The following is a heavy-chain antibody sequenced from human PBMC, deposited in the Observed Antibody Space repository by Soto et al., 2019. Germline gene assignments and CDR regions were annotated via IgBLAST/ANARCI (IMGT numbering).Heavy chain of an antibody. D-gene: IGHD1-26*01. CDR3: ARLDNTGSYQSFDY. V-gene: IGHV4-39*01. Sequence: QLQLQESGPGLVKPSETLSLTCTVSGGSISSSDYYWDWIRQPPGKGLEWIGTVSYSGSTHFNPSVKSRVTRAVDKSKKQFTRKRSAVTDADTAVYPCARLDNTGSYQSFDYWGQGNLVTASS. CDR2: VSYSGST. CDR1: GGSISSSDYY. J-gene: IGHJ4*02.